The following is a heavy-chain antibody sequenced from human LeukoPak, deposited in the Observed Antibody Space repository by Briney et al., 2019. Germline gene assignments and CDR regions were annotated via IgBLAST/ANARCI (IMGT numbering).Heavy chain of an antibody. D-gene: IGHD2-2*02. Sequence: GGSLRLSCAASGFTFSSYWMSWVRQAPGKGLEWVANIKQDGSEKYYVDSVKGRFTISRDNAKNSLYLQMNSLRAEDTAVYYCARDSGGHCSSTSCFTGREYNWFDPWGQGTLVTVSS. V-gene: IGHV3-7*01. CDR3: ARDSGGHCSSTSCFTGREYNWFDP. J-gene: IGHJ5*02. CDR2: IKQDGSEK. CDR1: GFTFSSYW.